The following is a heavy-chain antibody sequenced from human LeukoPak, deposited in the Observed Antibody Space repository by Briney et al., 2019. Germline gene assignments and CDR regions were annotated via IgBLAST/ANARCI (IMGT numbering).Heavy chain of an antibody. CDR1: GFTISSYG. D-gene: IGHD6-19*01. CDR3: AKDRGSSGWYVLAYYFDY. CDR2: ISYDGSIK. V-gene: IGHV3-30*18. Sequence: PGRSLRLSCAASGFTISSYGMHWVRQAPGKGLEWVAVISYDGSIKYYADSVKGRFTISRDNSKNTLYLQMNSLRAEDTAVYYCAKDRGSSGWYVLAYYFDYWGQGTLVTVSS. J-gene: IGHJ4*02.